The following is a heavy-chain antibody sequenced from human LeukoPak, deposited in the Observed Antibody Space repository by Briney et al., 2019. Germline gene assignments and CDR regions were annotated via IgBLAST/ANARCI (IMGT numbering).Heavy chain of an antibody. CDR2: IYYSGST. CDR3: ARHEVSSAWYEY. Sequence: SETLSLTCTVSGGSIRSYYWSWIRQPPGKGLEWIGYIYYSGSTNYNPSLKSRVIISVDTSKNQFSLKLSSVTAADTAVYYCARHEVSSAWYEYWGQGTLVTVSS. D-gene: IGHD6-19*01. J-gene: IGHJ4*02. CDR1: GGSIRSYY. V-gene: IGHV4-59*08.